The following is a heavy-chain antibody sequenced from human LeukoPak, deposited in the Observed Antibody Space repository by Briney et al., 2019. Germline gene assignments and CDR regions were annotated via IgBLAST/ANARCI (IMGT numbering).Heavy chain of an antibody. D-gene: IGHD3-10*01. CDR1: GGSISSSSYY. J-gene: IGHJ4*02. Sequence: SETLSLTCTVSGGSISSSSYYWGWIRQPPGKGLEWIGSIYYSGSTYYNPSLKSRVTISVDTSKNQFSLKLSSVTAADTAVYYCASIYGSGATLDYWGQGTLVTVSS. CDR3: ASIYGSGATLDY. CDR2: IYYSGST. V-gene: IGHV4-39*07.